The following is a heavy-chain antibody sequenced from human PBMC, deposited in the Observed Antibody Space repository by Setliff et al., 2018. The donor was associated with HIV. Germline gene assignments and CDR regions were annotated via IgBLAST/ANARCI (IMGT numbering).Heavy chain of an antibody. CDR2: IIPIFGTG. D-gene: IGHD4-17*01. Sequence: SVKVSCKASGGTFSNYAISWVRQAPGQGLEWMGGIIPIFGTGMYAQKFQGRVTITADESTTTAYMELSSLRSEDTAVYYCARDTTTVMDYFDYWGQGTLVTVSS. V-gene: IGHV1-69*13. CDR1: GGTFSNYA. CDR3: ARDTTTVMDYFDY. J-gene: IGHJ4*02.